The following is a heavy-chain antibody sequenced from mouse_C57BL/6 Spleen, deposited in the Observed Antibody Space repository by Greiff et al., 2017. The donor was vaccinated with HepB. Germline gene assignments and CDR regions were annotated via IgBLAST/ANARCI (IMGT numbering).Heavy chain of an antibody. CDR1: GYTFTTYP. D-gene: IGHD1-1*01. Sequence: VQLQQSGAELVKPGASVKMSCKASGYTFTTYPIEWMKQNHGKSLEWIGNFHPYNDDTKYNEKFKGKATLTVEKSSSTVYLELSRLTSDDAAVYYCARGGYYGSSYWYVEVWGTGTTVTVSS. CDR2: FHPYNDDT. V-gene: IGHV1-47*01. J-gene: IGHJ1*03. CDR3: ARGGYYGSSYWYVEV.